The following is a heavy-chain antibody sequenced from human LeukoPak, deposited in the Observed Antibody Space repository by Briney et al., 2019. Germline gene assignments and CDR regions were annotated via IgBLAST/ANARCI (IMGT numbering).Heavy chain of an antibody. J-gene: IGHJ4*02. CDR3: ARGGSDTAMAHDY. Sequence: PGGSLRLSCAASGFTFSNHWMHWVRQAPGKGLMWVSRISRGGSRTDCADSVKGRFTISRDDAKNTLYLQLNSLRAEDTAVYFCARGGSDTAMAHDYWGQGTLVTVSS. V-gene: IGHV3-74*01. CDR1: GFTFSNHW. D-gene: IGHD5-18*01. CDR2: ISRGGSRT.